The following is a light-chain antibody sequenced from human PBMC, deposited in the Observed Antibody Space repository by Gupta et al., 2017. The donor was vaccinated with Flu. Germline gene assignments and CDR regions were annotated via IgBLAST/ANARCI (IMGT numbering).Light chain of an antibody. CDR3: RQEDSSLWA. V-gene: IGKV1-9*01. Sequence: SGEYRGTRGGGTRQVISSYLAWYQQKPGKAPKLLIYAASSMESGVPERFSGSGSGTEFTLTISSREPEDFAVYYCRQEDSSLWAFGHGTKVEIK. CDR2: AAS. CDR1: QVISSY. J-gene: IGKJ1*01.